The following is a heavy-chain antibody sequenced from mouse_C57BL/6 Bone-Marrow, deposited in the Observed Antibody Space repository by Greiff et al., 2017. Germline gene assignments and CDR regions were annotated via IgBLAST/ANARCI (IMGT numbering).Heavy chain of an antibody. CDR3: AKIGDSYYAMDY. Sequence: QVQLQQSGPGLVQPSQSLSITCTVSGFSLTSYGVHWVRQSPGQGLEWLGVIWRGGSTDYNAAFMSRLSITKDNSKSQVFFKMNSLQADDTAIYYCAKIGDSYYAMDYWGQGTSVTVSS. CDR2: IWRGGST. CDR1: GFSLTSYG. J-gene: IGHJ4*01. D-gene: IGHD3-1*01. V-gene: IGHV2-5*01.